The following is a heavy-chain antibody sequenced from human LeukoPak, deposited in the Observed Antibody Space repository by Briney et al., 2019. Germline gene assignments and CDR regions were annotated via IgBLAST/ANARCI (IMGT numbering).Heavy chain of an antibody. V-gene: IGHV1-69*06. CDR1: GGTFSSYA. D-gene: IGHD5-18*01. J-gene: IGHJ4*02. CDR2: IIPIFGTA. Sequence: GASVKVSCKASGGTFSSYAISWVRQAPGQGLEWMGGIIPIFGTANYAQKFQGRVTITADKSTSTAYMELSSLRSEDTAVYYCARDWSGYSYGYGYYFDYWGQGTLVTVSS. CDR3: ARDWSGYSYGYGYYFDY.